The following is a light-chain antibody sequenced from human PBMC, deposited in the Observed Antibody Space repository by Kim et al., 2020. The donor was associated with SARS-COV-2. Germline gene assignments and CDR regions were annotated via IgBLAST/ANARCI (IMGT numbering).Light chain of an antibody. CDR1: QSISSW. CDR3: QQANTFPWT. V-gene: IGKV1-12*01. Sequence: DIQMTQSPSSVSASVGDRVTITCRASQSISSWLAWYQQKPGKAPKLLIYTASTLQSGVPSRFSGSASGTDFSLTLSSLHPEDFAIYYCQQANTFPWTFGQGTKVDIK. J-gene: IGKJ1*01. CDR2: TAS.